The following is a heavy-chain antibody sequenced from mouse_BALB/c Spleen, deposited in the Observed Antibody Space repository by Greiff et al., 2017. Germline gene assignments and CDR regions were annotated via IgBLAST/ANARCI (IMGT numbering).Heavy chain of an antibody. D-gene: IGHD3-3*01. CDR1: GFSLTSYG. V-gene: IGHV2-2*02. CDR2: IWSGGST. Sequence: VKVVESGPGLVQPSQSLSITCTVSGFSLTSYGVHWVRQSPGKGLEWLGVIWSGGSTDYNAAFISRLSISKDNSKSQVFFKMNSLQANDTAIYYCARKGTAMDYWGQGTSVTVSS. J-gene: IGHJ4*01. CDR3: ARKGTAMDY.